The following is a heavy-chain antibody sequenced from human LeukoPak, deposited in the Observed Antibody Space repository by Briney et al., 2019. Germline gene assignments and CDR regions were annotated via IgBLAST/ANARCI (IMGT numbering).Heavy chain of an antibody. V-gene: IGHV4-30-4*01. CDR3: ARATTVTTVPFDY. D-gene: IGHD4-17*01. CDR1: GGSISSGDYY. Sequence: SETLSLTCTVSGGSISSGDYYWSWIRQPPGKGLEWIGYIYYSGSTYYNPSLKSRVTISVDTSKNQFSLKLSSVTAADTAVYYCARATTVTTVPFDYWGQGTLVTVSS. CDR2: IYYSGST. J-gene: IGHJ4*02.